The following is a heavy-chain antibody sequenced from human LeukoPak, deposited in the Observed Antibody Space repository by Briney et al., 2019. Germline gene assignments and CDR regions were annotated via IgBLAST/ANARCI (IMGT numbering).Heavy chain of an antibody. Sequence: SETLSLTCTVSGGSISSYYWSWIRQPPGKGREWIGYIYYSGSTNYNPSLKSRVTISVDTSKNQFSLKLSSVTAADTAVYYCARGSPSQPRTPFDYWGQGTLVTVSS. D-gene: IGHD1-14*01. V-gene: IGHV4-59*01. CDR1: GGSISSYY. CDR3: ARGSPSQPRTPFDY. J-gene: IGHJ4*02. CDR2: IYYSGST.